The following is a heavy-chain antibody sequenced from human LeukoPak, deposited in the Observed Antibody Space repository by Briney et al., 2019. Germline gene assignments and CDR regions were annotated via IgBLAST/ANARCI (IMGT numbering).Heavy chain of an antibody. CDR3: ARTYYYDT. D-gene: IGHD3-22*01. J-gene: IGHJ5*02. V-gene: IGHV3-74*01. Sequence: PGGSLRLSCAASGFIFSTYWMHWVRQAPGKGLVWVSRISSDGTTTTYADSVKGRFTISRDSAQNTLYLQMNSLRAEDTAVYYCARTYYYDTWGQGTQVTVSS. CDR2: ISSDGTTT. CDR1: GFIFSTYW.